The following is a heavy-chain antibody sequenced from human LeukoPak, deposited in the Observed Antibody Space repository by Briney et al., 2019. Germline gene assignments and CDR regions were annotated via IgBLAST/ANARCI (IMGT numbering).Heavy chain of an antibody. Sequence: SETLSLTCAVYGGSLSGYYWTWIRQPPGKGLEWIGEIKQSERTNYNPSLKSRVTISIDTSKNQFSLKLTSVTAADTAVYYCAREGLKNVHNPLGYWGQATLVTVPS. D-gene: IGHD5-24*01. J-gene: IGHJ4*02. V-gene: IGHV4-34*01. CDR2: IKQSERT. CDR3: AREGLKNVHNPLGY. CDR1: GGSLSGYY.